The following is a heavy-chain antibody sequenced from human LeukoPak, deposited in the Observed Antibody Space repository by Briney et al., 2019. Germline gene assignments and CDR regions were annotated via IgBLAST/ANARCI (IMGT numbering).Heavy chain of an antibody. V-gene: IGHV4-4*07. D-gene: IGHD3-10*01. CDR1: GGSISSYF. CDR3: ARDGADVYGRAFDY. CDR2: IHASGTT. Sequence: SETLSLTCNVSGGSISSYFRTWIRQPAGKGLEWIGRIHASGTTNYNSSLKSRVSMSVDTSKNQFSLKLTSVTAADTAVYFCARDGADVYGRAFDYWGQGTLVSVSS. J-gene: IGHJ4*02.